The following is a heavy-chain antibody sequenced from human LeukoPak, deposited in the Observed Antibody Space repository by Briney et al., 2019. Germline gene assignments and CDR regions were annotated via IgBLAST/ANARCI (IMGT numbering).Heavy chain of an antibody. V-gene: IGHV3-30*18. J-gene: IGHJ3*02. CDR1: GFTFSSYG. Sequence: GGSLRLSCAASGFTFSSYGMHWVRQAPGKGLEWVAVISYDGSNKYYADSVKGRFTISRDNSKNTLFLQMNSLRAEDTAVYYCAKGITSCLIWGQGAMVTVSS. CDR3: AKGITSCLI. D-gene: IGHD2-2*01. CDR2: ISYDGSNK.